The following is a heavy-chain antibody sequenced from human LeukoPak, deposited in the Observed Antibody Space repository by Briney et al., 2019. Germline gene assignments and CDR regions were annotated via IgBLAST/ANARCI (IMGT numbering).Heavy chain of an antibody. Sequence: GASVKVSCKASGYTFTGYYMHWVRQAPGQGLEWMGWISAYNGNTNYAQKLQGRVTMTTDTSTSTAYMELRSLRSDDTAVYYCARAVSRQNPHLYGYWGQGTLVTVSS. CDR2: ISAYNGNT. CDR1: GYTFTGYY. J-gene: IGHJ4*02. D-gene: IGHD2-8*01. CDR3: ARAVSRQNPHLYGY. V-gene: IGHV1-18*04.